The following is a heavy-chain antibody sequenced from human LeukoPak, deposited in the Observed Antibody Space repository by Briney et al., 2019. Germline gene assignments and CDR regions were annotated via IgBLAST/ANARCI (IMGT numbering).Heavy chain of an antibody. V-gene: IGHV3-66*01. J-gene: IGHJ4*02. CDR2: IYSGGST. Sequence: GGSLRLSCAAPGFTVSSNYMSWVRQAPGKGLEWVSVIYSGGSTYYADSVKGRFTISRDNSKNTLYLQMNSLRAEDTAVYYCARGLSYYDSSDDYWGQGTLVTVSS. CDR3: ARGLSYYDSSDDY. CDR1: GFTVSSNY. D-gene: IGHD3-22*01.